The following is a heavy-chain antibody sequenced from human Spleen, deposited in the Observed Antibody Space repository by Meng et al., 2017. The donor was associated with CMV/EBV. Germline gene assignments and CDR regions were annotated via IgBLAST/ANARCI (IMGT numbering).Heavy chain of an antibody. CDR2: ISSSGSTI. Sequence: LSLTCAASGFTFSSYEMNWVRQALGKGLEWVSYISSSGSTIYYADSVKGRFIISRDNAKNSLYLQMNSLRDEDTAVYYCARDQIRGVVGARPRGPGDLWGQGTLVTVSS. V-gene: IGHV3-48*03. D-gene: IGHD1-26*01. CDR3: ARDQIRGVVGARPRGPGDL. CDR1: GFTFSSYE. J-gene: IGHJ4*02.